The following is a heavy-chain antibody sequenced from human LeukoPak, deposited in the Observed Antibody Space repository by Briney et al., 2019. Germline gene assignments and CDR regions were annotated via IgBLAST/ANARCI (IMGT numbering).Heavy chain of an antibody. CDR2: IYYSGST. CDR3: AREGYDFWSGYYTRDYYYYYYMDV. D-gene: IGHD3-3*01. V-gene: IGHV4-61*01. CDR1: GGSISNSSSY. J-gene: IGHJ6*03. Sequence: PSETLSLTCTVSGGSISNSSSYWGWIRQPPGKGLEWIGYIYYSGSTNYNPSLKSRVTISVDTSKNQFSLKLSSVTAADTAVYYXAREGYDFWSGYYTRDYYYYYYMDVWGKGTTVTVSS.